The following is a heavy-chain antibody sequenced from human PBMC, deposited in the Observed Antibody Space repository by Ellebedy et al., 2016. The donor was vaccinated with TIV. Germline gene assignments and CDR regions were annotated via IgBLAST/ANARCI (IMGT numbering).Heavy chain of an antibody. D-gene: IGHD4-17*01. CDR1: GFTFSSYG. J-gene: IGHJ4*02. CDR2: IRYDGSTP. V-gene: IGHV3-30*02. Sequence: GESLKISCAASGFTFSSYGMHWVRQAPGKGLEWVAFIRYDGSTPSSADSVKGRFTISRDNSKNTLYLQMNSLRAEDTAVYYCAKDRLRFLNYWGQGTLVTVSS. CDR3: AKDRLRFLNY.